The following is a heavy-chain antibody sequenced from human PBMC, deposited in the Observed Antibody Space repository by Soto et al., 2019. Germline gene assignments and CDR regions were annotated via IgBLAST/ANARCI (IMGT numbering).Heavy chain of an antibody. J-gene: IGHJ6*02. D-gene: IGHD1-1*01. CDR2: IYHSGST. V-gene: IGHV4-30-2*01. CDR3: DSGGVRYCYGMDV. CDR1: GGSISSGGYS. Sequence: QLQLQESGSGLVKPSQTLSLTCAVSGGSISSGGYSWSWIRQPPGKGLEWIGYIYHSGSTYYNPSLKSRLTISVDRSKNQFSLKLSSVTAADTAVYYCDSGGVRYCYGMDVWGQGTTVTVSS.